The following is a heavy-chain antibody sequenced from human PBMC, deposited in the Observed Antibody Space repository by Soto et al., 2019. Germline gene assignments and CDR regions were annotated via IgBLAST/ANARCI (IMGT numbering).Heavy chain of an antibody. V-gene: IGHV3-23*01. CDR3: AKEIAVAVATPPEY. J-gene: IGHJ4*02. CDR2: ISGSGGKT. D-gene: IGHD5-12*01. Sequence: EVQLLQSGGGLVQPGGSLRLSCTASGFIYSIYAMAWVRQAPGKGLEWVSAISGSGGKTYYADSVKGRFTISRNNSKNTVYLQMTTLRAEDTAVYYCAKEIAVAVATPPEYWGQGTLVTVSS. CDR1: GFIYSIYA.